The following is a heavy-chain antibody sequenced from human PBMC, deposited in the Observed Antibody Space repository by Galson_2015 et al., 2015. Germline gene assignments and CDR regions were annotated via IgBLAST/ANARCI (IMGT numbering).Heavy chain of an antibody. CDR2: ISYDGSDK. D-gene: IGHD1-14*01. CDR1: GFTFSTYG. J-gene: IGHJ6*02. V-gene: IGHV3-30*03. CDR3: ARDRAGVPEIEY. Sequence: SLRLSCAASGFTFSTYGMHWVRQAPGKGLEWVAVISYDGSDKYYADSVKGRFTISRDNSKNTLYLQMNSLRADDTAVYYCARDRAGVPEIEYWGQGTTVTVSS.